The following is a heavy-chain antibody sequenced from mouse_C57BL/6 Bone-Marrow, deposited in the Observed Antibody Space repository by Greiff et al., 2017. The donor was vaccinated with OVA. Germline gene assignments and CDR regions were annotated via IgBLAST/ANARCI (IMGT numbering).Heavy chain of an antibody. D-gene: IGHD1-1*01. CDR1: GYTFTDYY. V-gene: IGHV1-26*01. CDR2: INPNNGGT. CDR3: ARRISTYYGSSYPAWFAY. J-gene: IGHJ3*01. Sequence: VQLQQSGPELVKPGASVKISCKASGYTFTDYYMNWVKQSHGKSLEWIGDINPNNGGTSYNQKFKGKATLTVDKSSSTAYMELRSLTSEDSAVYYCARRISTYYGSSYPAWFAYWGQGTLVTVSA.